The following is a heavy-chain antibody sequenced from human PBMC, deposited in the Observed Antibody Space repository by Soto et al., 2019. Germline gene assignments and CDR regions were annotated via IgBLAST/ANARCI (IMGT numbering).Heavy chain of an antibody. CDR2: ISYDGSNK. V-gene: IGHV3-30*18. CDR1: GFTFSSYG. J-gene: IGHJ6*02. CDR3: AKSGIVVVPAAVYYYYYGMDV. D-gene: IGHD2-2*01. Sequence: QVQLVESGGGVVQPGRSLRLCCAASGFTFSSYGMHWVRQAPGKGLEWVAVISYDGSNKYYADSVKGRFTISRDNSKNTLYLQMNSLRAEDTAVYYCAKSGIVVVPAAVYYYYYGMDVWGQGTTVTVSS.